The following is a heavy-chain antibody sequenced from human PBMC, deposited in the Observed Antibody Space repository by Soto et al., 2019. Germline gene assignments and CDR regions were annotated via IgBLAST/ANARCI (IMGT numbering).Heavy chain of an antibody. D-gene: IGHD5-18*01. CDR1: RDSVSSNSAA. CDR3: AREGYSYGYWHYYYGMDV. V-gene: IGHV6-1*01. Sequence: SQTLSLTCAISRDSVSSNSAAWNWIRQSPSRGLEWLGRTYYRSKWYNDYAVSVKSRITINPDTSKNQFSLQLNSVTPEDTAVYYCAREGYSYGYWHYYYGMDVWGQGTTVTVSS. J-gene: IGHJ6*02. CDR2: TYYRSKWYN.